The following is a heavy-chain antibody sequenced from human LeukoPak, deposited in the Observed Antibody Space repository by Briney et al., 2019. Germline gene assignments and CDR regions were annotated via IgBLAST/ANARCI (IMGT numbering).Heavy chain of an antibody. J-gene: IGHJ6*02. CDR1: GGSFSGYY. CDR2: INRSGST. CDR3: ARGGGRGYYYYYGMDV. V-gene: IGHV4-34*01. D-gene: IGHD1-26*01. Sequence: SETLSLTCAVYGGSFSGYYWSWIRQPPGKGLEWIGEINRSGSTNYNPSLKSRVTISVDTSKNQFSLKLSSVTAADTAVYYCARGGGRGYYYYYGMDVWGQGTTVTVSS.